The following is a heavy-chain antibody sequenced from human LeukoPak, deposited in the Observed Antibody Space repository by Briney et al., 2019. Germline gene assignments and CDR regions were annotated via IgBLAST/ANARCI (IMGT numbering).Heavy chain of an antibody. J-gene: IGHJ3*02. D-gene: IGHD3-16*01. CDR1: GGSFSGYY. CDR2: INHSGST. CDR3: ARGFWGVTPAFDI. V-gene: IGHV4-34*01. Sequence: PSETLSLTCAVYGGSFSGYYWSWIRQPPGKGLEWIGEINHSGSTNYNPSLKSRVTISVDTSKNQFSLKLSSVPAADTAVYYWARGFWGVTPAFDIGGQGKMVTVSS.